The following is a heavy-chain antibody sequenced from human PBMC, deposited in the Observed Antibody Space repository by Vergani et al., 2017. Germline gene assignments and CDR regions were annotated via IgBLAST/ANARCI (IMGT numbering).Heavy chain of an antibody. D-gene: IGHD2-2*01. J-gene: IGHJ3*02. CDR3: ARLLPLGYCSSTSCPLNAFDI. CDR1: GYSFTSYW. V-gene: IGHV5-51*03. CDR2: IYPGDSDT. Sequence: EVQLVQSGAEVKKPGESLKISCKGSGYSFTSYWIGWVRQMPGKGLEWMGIIYPGDSDTRYSPSFQGQVTISADKSISTAYLQWSSLKASDTAMYYCARLLPLGYCSSTSCPLNAFDIWSQGTMVTVSS.